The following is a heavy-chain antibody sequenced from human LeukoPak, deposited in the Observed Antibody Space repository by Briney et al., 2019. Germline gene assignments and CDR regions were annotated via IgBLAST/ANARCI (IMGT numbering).Heavy chain of an antibody. Sequence: SVKVSCKSSVGTFRSYAICSVRQAPGQGLVWMGGIFPSFGTANYDQKFKGRVTITTDEYTSTAYKKLNSLKPEDTAVYDCARYVEVPAVPLYHYYMDVWGKGTTVTVSS. CDR3: ARYVEVPAVPLYHYYMDV. V-gene: IGHV1-69*05. CDR1: VGTFRSYA. CDR2: IFPSFGTA. J-gene: IGHJ6*03. D-gene: IGHD2-2*01.